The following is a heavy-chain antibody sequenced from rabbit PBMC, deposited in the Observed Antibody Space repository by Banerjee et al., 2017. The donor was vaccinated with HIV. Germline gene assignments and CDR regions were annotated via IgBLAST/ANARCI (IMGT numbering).Heavy chain of an antibody. CDR1: GFSFSSSYW. Sequence: EESGGDLVKPEGSLTLTCTASGFSFSSSYWICWVRQAPGKGLEWIACIYTGSSGSTGYASWAKGRFTISKTSSTTVTLQMTSLTAADTATYFCARDRSYFNLWGPGTLVTVS. CDR2: IYTGSSGST. CDR3: ARDRSYFNL. V-gene: IGHV1S45*01. J-gene: IGHJ4*01.